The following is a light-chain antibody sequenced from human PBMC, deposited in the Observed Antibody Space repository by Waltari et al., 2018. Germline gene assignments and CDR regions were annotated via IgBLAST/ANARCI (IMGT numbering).Light chain of an antibody. CDR2: DVS. V-gene: IGLV2-14*01. J-gene: IGLJ2*01. Sequence: QSALAQPASVSGSPGQSFTISCTGTSSDIGGYNYVSWYQQHPGKAPKLMIYDVSNRPSGVSNRFSGSKSGNTASLTISGLQAEDEADYYCSSYTSYSVVFGGGTKLTVL. CDR1: SSDIGGYNY. CDR3: SSYTSYSVV.